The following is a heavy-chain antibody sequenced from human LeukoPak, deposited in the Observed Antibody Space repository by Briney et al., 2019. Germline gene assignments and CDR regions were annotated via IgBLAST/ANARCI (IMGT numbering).Heavy chain of an antibody. CDR1: GGSISSSSYY. Sequence: SETLSLTCTVSGGSISSSSYYWGWIRQPPGKGLEWIGSIYYSGSTYYNPSLKSRVTISVDTSKNQFSLKLSSVTAADTAVYYCAREADITRGGIDYWGQGTLVTVSS. V-gene: IGHV4-39*07. D-gene: IGHD3-10*01. CDR2: IYYSGST. J-gene: IGHJ4*02. CDR3: AREADITRGGIDY.